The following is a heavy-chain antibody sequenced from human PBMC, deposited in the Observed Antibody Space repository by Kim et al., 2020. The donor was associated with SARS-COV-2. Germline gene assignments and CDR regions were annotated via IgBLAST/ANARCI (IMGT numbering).Heavy chain of an antibody. Sequence: SETLSLTCAVYGGSFSGYYWSWIRQHPGKGLEWIGEINHSGSTNYNPSLKSRVSISVDTSKNKFSLKLSSVTAADTAVYYCARRSRRLDAFDIWGQGTMVTVSS. CDR1: GGSFSGYY. J-gene: IGHJ3*02. V-gene: IGHV4-34*01. CDR3: ARRSRRLDAFDI. D-gene: IGHD5-12*01. CDR2: INHSGST.